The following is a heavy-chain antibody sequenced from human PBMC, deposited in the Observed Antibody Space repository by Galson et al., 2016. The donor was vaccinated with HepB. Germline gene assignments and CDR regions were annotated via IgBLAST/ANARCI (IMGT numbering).Heavy chain of an antibody. V-gene: IGHV4-31*03. CDR3: AREDSRGETSNFDY. J-gene: IGHJ4*02. CDR1: GGSISSGGYY. D-gene: IGHD3-22*01. CDR2: IYYSGST. Sequence: TLSLTCTVSGGSISSGGYYWSWIRQHPGKGLEWIGYIYYSGSTYYNPSLKSRVTISVDTSKNQFSLRLSFVTAADTAVYYGAREDSRGETSNFDYWGQGTLVTVSS.